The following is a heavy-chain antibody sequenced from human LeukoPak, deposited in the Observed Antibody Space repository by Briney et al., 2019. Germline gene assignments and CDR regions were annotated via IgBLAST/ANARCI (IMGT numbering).Heavy chain of an antibody. CDR2: IYYSGST. V-gene: IGHV4-39*01. J-gene: IGHJ4*02. CDR3: ASLGGEFSYGYSIGPGRKHFDY. D-gene: IGHD5-18*01. CDR1: GGSISSSSYY. Sequence: SETLSLTCTVSGGSISSSSYYWGWIRQPPGKGLEWIGTIYYSGSTYYNPSLKSRVTISVDTSKNQFSLKLNSVTATDTAVYYCASLGGEFSYGYSIGPGRKHFDYWGQGTLVTVSS.